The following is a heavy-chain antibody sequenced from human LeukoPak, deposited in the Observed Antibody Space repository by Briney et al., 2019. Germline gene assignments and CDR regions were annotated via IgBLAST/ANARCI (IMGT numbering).Heavy chain of an antibody. J-gene: IGHJ5*02. V-gene: IGHV3-30*04. CDR3: ARGPEDIVATTQDNWFDP. CDR2: ISYDGSNK. Sequence: GGSLRLSCAASGFTFSSHAMHWVRQAPGKGLEWVAVISYDGSNKYYADSVKGRFTISRDNSKNTLYLQMNSLRAEDTAVYYCARGPEDIVATTQDNWFDPWGQGTLVTVSS. CDR1: GFTFSSHA. D-gene: IGHD5-12*01.